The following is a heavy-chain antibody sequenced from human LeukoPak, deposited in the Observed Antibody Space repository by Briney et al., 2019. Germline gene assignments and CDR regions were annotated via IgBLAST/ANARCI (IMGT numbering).Heavy chain of an antibody. J-gene: IGHJ6*03. CDR2: IIPIFSTA. V-gene: IGHV1-69*13. CDR1: GGTFSSYA. D-gene: IGHD2-2*01. CDR3: ARSSPDIVVVPAAQVPYYYYYMDV. Sequence: SVKVSCKASGGTFSSYAISWVRQAPGQELESMGGIIPIFSTANYAQKFQGRVTITADESTSTAYMELSSLRSEDTAVYYCARSSPDIVVVPAAQVPYYYYYMDVWGKGTTVTVSS.